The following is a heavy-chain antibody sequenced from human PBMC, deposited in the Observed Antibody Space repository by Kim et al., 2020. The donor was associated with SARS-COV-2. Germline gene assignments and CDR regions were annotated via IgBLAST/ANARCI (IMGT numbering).Heavy chain of an antibody. CDR3: ARTRGVLDNYYDSSGYFSPYYFDD. J-gene: IGHJ4*02. V-gene: IGHV4-61*01. CDR2: IYYSGST. CDR1: GGSVSSGSYY. D-gene: IGHD3-22*01. Sequence: SETLSLTCTVSGGSVSSGSYYWSWIRQPPGKGLEWIGYIYYSGSTNYNPSLKSRVTISVDTSKNQFSLKLSSVTAADTAVYYCARTRGVLDNYYDSSGYFSPYYFDDWGQGTLVTVSS.